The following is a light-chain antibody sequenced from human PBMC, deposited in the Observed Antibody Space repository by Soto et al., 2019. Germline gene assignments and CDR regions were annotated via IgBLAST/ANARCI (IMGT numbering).Light chain of an antibody. V-gene: IGKV3-20*01. J-gene: IGKJ1*01. CDR2: GAS. Sequence: EIVLTQSPGPLSLSPGEIATLSCRASQSVSSTYLAWYQQKPVQAPRLLIYGASSRATGIPDRFSGSGSGTDFTLTISRLEPEDFAVYYCQQYGSSFWTFGQGTKVEIK. CDR1: QSVSSTY. CDR3: QQYGSSFWT.